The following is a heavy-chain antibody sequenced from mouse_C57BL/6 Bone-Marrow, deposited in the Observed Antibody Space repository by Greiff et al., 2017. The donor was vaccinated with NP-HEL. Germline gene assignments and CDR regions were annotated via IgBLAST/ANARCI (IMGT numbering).Heavy chain of an antibody. J-gene: IGHJ2*01. D-gene: IGHD2-3*01. CDR3: ALRDGYPGGY. CDR1: GYTFTSYW. V-gene: IGHV1-50*01. CDR2: IDPSDSYT. Sequence: QVQLQQPGAELVKPGASVKLSCKASGYTFTSYWLQWVKQRPGQGLEWIGEIDPSDSYTNYNQKFKGKATLTVDTSSSTSSVQLSSLTSEDSAVYYRALRDGYPGGYWGQGTTLTVAT.